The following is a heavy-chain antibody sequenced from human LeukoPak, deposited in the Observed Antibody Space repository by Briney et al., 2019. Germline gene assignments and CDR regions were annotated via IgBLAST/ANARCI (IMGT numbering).Heavy chain of an antibody. V-gene: IGHV4-34*01. J-gene: IGHJ3*02. CDR1: GGSFSGYC. D-gene: IGHD6-13*01. CDR3: ARGPIAAAGIIGAFDI. CDR2: INHSGST. Sequence: SETLSLTCAVYGGSFSGYCWSWIRQPPGKGLEWIGEINHSGSTNYNPSLKSRVTISVDTSKNQFSLKLSSVTAADTAVYYCARGPIAAAGIIGAFDIWGQGTMVTVSS.